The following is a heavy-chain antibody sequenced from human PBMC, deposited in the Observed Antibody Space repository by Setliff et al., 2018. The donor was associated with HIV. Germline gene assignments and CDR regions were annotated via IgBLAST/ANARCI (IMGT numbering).Heavy chain of an antibody. D-gene: IGHD3-16*01. Sequence: ASVKVSCKASGYTFTSYHMYWVRQAPGQGLEWMGSINPSGGSTSYAQKFQGRVTMTRDTSTSTVYLDLSRLRSEDTAVYSCARDKGGQFFFYYMDVWGKGTTVTVSS. J-gene: IGHJ6*03. V-gene: IGHV1-46*01. CDR3: ARDKGGQFFFYYMDV. CDR2: INPSGGST. CDR1: GYTFTSYH.